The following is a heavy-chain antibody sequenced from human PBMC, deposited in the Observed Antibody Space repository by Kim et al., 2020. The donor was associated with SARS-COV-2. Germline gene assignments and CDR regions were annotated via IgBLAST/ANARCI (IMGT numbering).Heavy chain of an antibody. Sequence: ASVKVSCKASGYTFTSYAISWVRQAPGQGLEWMGWISAYEGHANYAEKVQGRVTMTTDTSTSTAYMELRSLRSDDTAVYYCARDWTHDDNTDTFDIWGQG. CDR3: ARDWTHDDNTDTFDI. V-gene: IGHV1-18*04. CDR1: GYTFTSYA. D-gene: IGHD3-22*01. J-gene: IGHJ3*02. CDR2: ISAYEGHA.